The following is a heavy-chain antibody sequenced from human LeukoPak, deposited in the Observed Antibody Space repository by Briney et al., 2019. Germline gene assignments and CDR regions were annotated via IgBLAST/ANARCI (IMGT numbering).Heavy chain of an antibody. CDR2: ISGDGGGT. D-gene: IGHD4-17*01. J-gene: IGHJ4*02. CDR1: GFTFDDYA. CDR3: VKGDSGDYAGLSSDC. V-gene: IGHV3-43*02. Sequence: GGSLRLSCAASGFTFDDYAMHWVRQTPGKVLEWVSLISGDGGGTHYADSVKGRFTSPRDNSKNSLYLQMNSLRAEAAALYYCVKGDSGDYAGLSSDCWGQGTLVTVSS.